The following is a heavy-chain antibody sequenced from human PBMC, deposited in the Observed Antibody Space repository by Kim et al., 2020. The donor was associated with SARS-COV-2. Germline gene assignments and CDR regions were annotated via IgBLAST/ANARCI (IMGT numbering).Heavy chain of an antibody. Sequence: SQTLSLTCAISGDSVSSNSAAWNWIRQSPSRGLEWLGRTYYRSKWYNDYAVSVKSRITINPDTSKNQFSLQLNSVTPEDTAVYYCAGCSGTYYYDSSGYYYVCAFDIWGQGTMVTVSS. CDR2: TYYRSKWYN. CDR1: GDSVSSNSAA. CDR3: AGCSGTYYYDSSGYYYVCAFDI. V-gene: IGHV6-1*01. J-gene: IGHJ3*02. D-gene: IGHD3-22*01.